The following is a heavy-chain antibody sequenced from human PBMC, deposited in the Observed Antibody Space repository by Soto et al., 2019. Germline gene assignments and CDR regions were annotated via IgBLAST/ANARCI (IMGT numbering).Heavy chain of an antibody. V-gene: IGHV3-30*18. J-gene: IGHJ4*02. D-gene: IGHD3-16*01. CDR2: ISYDGSNK. CDR1: GFTFSSYG. Sequence: QVQLVESGGGVVQPGRSLRLSCAASGFTFSSYGMHWVRQAPGKGLEWVAVISYDGSNKYYADSVKGRFTISRDNSKNRLYLQMNSLRAEDTAVYYCAKVLGPPEFDYWGQGTLVTVSS. CDR3: AKVLGPPEFDY.